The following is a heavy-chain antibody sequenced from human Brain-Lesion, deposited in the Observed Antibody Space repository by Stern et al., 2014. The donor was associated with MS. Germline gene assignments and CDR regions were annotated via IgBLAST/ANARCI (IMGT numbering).Heavy chain of an antibody. Sequence: QMQLVQSGAEVKKPGASVKVSCKTSGYIFTGYYIHWVRQAPGQGLEWMAWINPNTGGKKYAQKFQGRVNMSRDTSISTAYVELSSLTSDDTAVYYCARDQRGITIFGVVTDYYYLGMDVWGQGTTVTVSS. CDR1: GYIFTGYY. V-gene: IGHV1-2*02. CDR2: INPNTGGK. D-gene: IGHD3-3*01. CDR3: ARDQRGITIFGVVTDYYYLGMDV. J-gene: IGHJ6*02.